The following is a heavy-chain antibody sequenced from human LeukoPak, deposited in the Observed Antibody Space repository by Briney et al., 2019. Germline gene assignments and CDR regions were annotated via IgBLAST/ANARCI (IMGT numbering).Heavy chain of an antibody. D-gene: IGHD6-13*01. V-gene: IGHV3-23*01. Sequence: GGSLRLSCAASGFTFSSYAMSWVRRAPGKGLEWVSAISGSGGSTYYADSVKGRFTISRDNSKNTLYLQMNSLRAEDTAVYYCAKGAYSSSWYGSWFDPWGQGTLVTVSS. CDR1: GFTFSSYA. CDR2: ISGSGGST. CDR3: AKGAYSSSWYGSWFDP. J-gene: IGHJ5*02.